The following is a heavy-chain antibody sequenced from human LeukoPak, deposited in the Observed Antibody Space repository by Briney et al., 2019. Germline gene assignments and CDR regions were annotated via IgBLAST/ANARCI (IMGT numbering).Heavy chain of an antibody. J-gene: IGHJ5*02. D-gene: IGHD2-2*01. CDR2: ISSSDGTI. Sequence: GGSLRLSCAASGFTFSCCEMNWVRQAPGKGLEWVSYISSSDGTIHYADSVKGRFTISRDNSKNTLYLQMNSLRAEDTAVYYCATQFRYCSSTSCLGLDPWGQGTLVTVSS. CDR1: GFTFSCCE. CDR3: ATQFRYCSSTSCLGLDP. V-gene: IGHV3-48*03.